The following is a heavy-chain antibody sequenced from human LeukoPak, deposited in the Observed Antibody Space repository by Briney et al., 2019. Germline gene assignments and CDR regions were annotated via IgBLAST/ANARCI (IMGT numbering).Heavy chain of an antibody. J-gene: IGHJ4*02. D-gene: IGHD3-22*01. CDR2: ISAYNGNT. Sequence: ASVKGSCKASGYTFTSYGISWVRQAPGQGLEWMGWISAYNGNTNYAQKLQGRVTMTTDTSTSTAYMELRSLRSDDTAVYYCARGFYDSSGYPTPSDYWGQGTLVTVSS. V-gene: IGHV1-18*01. CDR3: ARGFYDSSGYPTPSDY. CDR1: GYTFTSYG.